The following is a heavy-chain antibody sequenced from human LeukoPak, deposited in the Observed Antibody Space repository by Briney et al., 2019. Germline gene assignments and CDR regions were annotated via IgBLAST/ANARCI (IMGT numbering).Heavy chain of an antibody. D-gene: IGHD1-26*01. J-gene: IGHJ5*02. CDR2: IYYSGST. CDR1: GGSISSSSYY. V-gene: IGHV4-39*01. Sequence: SETLSLTCTVSGGSISSSSYYWGWIRQPPGKGLEWIGSIYYSGSTYYNPSLKSRVTISADTSKNQFSLKLSSVTAADTAVYYCARLGARGPFDPWGQGTLVTVSS. CDR3: ARLGARGPFDP.